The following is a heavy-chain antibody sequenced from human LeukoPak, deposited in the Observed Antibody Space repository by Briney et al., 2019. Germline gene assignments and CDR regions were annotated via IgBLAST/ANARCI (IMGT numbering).Heavy chain of an antibody. CDR1: GYSISSSYY. D-gene: IGHD3-22*01. J-gene: IGHJ4*02. V-gene: IGHV4-38-2*02. Sequence: SETLPLTCTVSGYSISSSYYWGWIRQPPGKGLEWIENINHSGSTYFNPSLKSRVTISVDTSKNQFSLKLSSVTAADTAVYYCAREGYYNKAPDYWGQGTLVTVSS. CDR3: AREGYYNKAPDY. CDR2: INHSGST.